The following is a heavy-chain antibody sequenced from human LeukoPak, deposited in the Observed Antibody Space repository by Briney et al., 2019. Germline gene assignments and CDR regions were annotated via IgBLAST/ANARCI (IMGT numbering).Heavy chain of an antibody. V-gene: IGHV1-69*13. D-gene: IGHD6-19*01. CDR2: IIPIFGSA. J-gene: IGHJ4*02. Sequence: SVKVSCKASGGTFRSYAIGWVRQAPGQGLEWMGGIIPIFGSANYAQKFQGRATIPAEESTSTAYMELSSLRSEDTAVYYCARDRISGWYSDYWGQGTLVTVSS. CDR1: GGTFRSYA. CDR3: ARDRISGWYSDY.